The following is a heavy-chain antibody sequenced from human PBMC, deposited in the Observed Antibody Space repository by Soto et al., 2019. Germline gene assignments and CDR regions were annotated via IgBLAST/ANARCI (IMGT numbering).Heavy chain of an antibody. V-gene: IGHV1-18*01. D-gene: IGHD1-1*01. CDR3: ARGRYGDY. CDR1: GYAFTTYG. Sequence: QVHLVQSGAEVKKPGASVKVSCKGSGYAFTTYGITWVRQAPGQGLEWMGWISAHNGNTNYAQKRQGRVTVTSDTSTSTAYMELRSLRSDDTAVYYCARGRYGDYWGQGALVTVSS. J-gene: IGHJ4*02. CDR2: ISAHNGNT.